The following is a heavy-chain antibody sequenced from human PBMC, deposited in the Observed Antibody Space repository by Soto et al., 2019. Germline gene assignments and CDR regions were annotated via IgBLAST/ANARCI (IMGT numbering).Heavy chain of an antibody. CDR2: ISYDESNK. D-gene: IGHD3-22*01. J-gene: IGHJ1*01. Sequence: QVQLVESGGGVVQPGRSLRLSCAASGFTFSSYGMHWVRQSPGKGLEWVAVISYDESNKYYADSVQGRFTISRDNSKNTLYLQMNSLRAEDTAVYYCTKGVVVITSYFPHWGQGTLVTVSS. CDR3: TKGVVVITSYFPH. V-gene: IGHV3-30*18. CDR1: GFTFSSYG.